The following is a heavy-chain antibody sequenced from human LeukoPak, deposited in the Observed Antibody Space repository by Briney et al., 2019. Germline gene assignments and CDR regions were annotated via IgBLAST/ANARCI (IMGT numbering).Heavy chain of an antibody. CDR3: VKEGEVVITHRFDS. J-gene: IGHJ4*02. V-gene: IGHV3-23*01. CDR1: GFTFSSYA. D-gene: IGHD3-22*01. Sequence: GGSLRLSCAASGFTFSSYAMSWVRQAPGKGLEWVSAISGSGGSTYYADSVKGRFTISRDYSNNTVYLQMNSLRAEDTAVYYCVKEGEVVITHRFDSWGQGTLVTVSS. CDR2: ISGSGGST.